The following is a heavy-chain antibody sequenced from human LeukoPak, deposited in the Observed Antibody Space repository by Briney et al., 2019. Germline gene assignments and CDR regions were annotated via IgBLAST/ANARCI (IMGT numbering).Heavy chain of an antibody. CDR2: IYYSGST. V-gene: IGHV4-59*01. Sequence: SETLSLTCIVSAGSINSYYWSWVRQPLGKGLEWIGYIYYSGSTNYNPSLKSRVTFSVDTSKNEFSLKLTSVTAADTAVYYCARRAAFYYSLGVWGQGTTVTVSS. CDR3: ARRAAFYYSLGV. CDR1: AGSINSYY. D-gene: IGHD6-13*01. J-gene: IGHJ6*02.